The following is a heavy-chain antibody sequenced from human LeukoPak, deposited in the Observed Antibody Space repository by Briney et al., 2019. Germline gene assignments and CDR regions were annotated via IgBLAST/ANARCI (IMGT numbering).Heavy chain of an antibody. CDR3: AKDNGWQTQLGGYYYYYGMDV. CDR1: GFTFSSYD. V-gene: IGHV3-30*18. CDR2: ISYDGSDK. J-gene: IGHJ6*02. Sequence: GGSLRLSCAASGFTFSSYDMYWVRQAPGKGLEWVAIISYDGSDKYYADSVKGRFTISRDNSKNTLFLQMDSLRPEDTAVYYCAKDNGWQTQLGGYYYYYGMDVWGQATTVTVSS. D-gene: IGHD6-6*01.